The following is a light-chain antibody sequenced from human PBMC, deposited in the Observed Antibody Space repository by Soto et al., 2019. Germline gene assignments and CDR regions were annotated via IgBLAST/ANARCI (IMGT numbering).Light chain of an antibody. J-gene: IGLJ2*01. V-gene: IGLV1-44*01. Sequence: QSVLTQPPSASGTPGQRVTISCSGSSSNIESNTVNLYQQLPGAAPKLLIYSTNKRPSGVPDRFSGSQSGTSASLAISGLQSEDEADYYCAVWDDSLNGRVFGGGTKLTVL. CDR3: AVWDDSLNGRV. CDR1: SSNIESNT. CDR2: STN.